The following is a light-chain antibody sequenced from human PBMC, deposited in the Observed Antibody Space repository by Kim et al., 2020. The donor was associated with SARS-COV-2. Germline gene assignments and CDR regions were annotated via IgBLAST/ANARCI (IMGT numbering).Light chain of an antibody. CDR1: NIGSKS. V-gene: IGLV3-21*04. CDR3: QVWDSSSDHPGWV. Sequence: SYELTQPPPVSVVPGKTARITCGGNNIGSKSVNWYQQKPGQAPVLVIYYDSDRPSGIPERFSGSNSGNTATLTISRVEAGDEADYYCQVWDSSSDHPGWVFGGGTQLTVL. CDR2: YDS. J-gene: IGLJ3*02.